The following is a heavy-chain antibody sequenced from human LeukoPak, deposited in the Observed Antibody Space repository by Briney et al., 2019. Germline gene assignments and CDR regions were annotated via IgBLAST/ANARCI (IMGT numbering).Heavy chain of an antibody. D-gene: IGHD3-22*01. CDR3: TTDRTMKGY. Sequence: GGSLRLSCAASGFTFSNAWMAWVRQAPGKGLEWVGRIRSKTDGGTIDYAAPVKDKFTISRDDSKNTLYLQMNSLEIEDTAVYFCTTDRTMKGYWGQGTLVTVSS. J-gene: IGHJ4*02. V-gene: IGHV3-15*01. CDR1: GFTFSNAW. CDR2: IRSKTDGGTI.